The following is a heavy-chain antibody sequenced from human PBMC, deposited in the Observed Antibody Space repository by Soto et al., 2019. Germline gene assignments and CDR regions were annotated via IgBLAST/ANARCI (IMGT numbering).Heavy chain of an antibody. CDR2: INHSGST. D-gene: IGHD4-4*01. V-gene: IGHV4-34*01. Sequence: QVQLQQWGAGLLKPSETLSLTCAVYGGSFSGYYWSWIRQPPGKGLEWIGEINHSGSTNYNPSLKSRVTISVDTSKNQFSLKLSSVTAADTAVYYCARGLAGVSNYSRPTDFDPWGQGTLVTVSS. CDR3: ARGLAGVSNYSRPTDFDP. J-gene: IGHJ5*02. CDR1: GGSFSGYY.